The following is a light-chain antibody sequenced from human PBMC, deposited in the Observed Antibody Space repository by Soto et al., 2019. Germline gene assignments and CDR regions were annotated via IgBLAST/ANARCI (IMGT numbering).Light chain of an antibody. Sequence: IEMTQSPATLSVSPGERATLSCRASQSLSTYSLAWYQQKPGQTPRLLIYAASTRDTDIPDRFNGSGSGTDFALTISRLEPEDFALYYCQQYEASPLTFGPGTKVD. J-gene: IGKJ3*01. CDR2: AAS. CDR3: QQYEASPLT. CDR1: QSLSTYS. V-gene: IGKV3-20*01.